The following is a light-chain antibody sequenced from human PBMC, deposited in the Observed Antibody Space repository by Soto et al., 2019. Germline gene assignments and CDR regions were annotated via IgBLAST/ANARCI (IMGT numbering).Light chain of an antibody. V-gene: IGKV1-33*01. J-gene: IGKJ4*01. CDR1: QDISNY. CDR3: QQYDNLPPALT. Sequence: DIQMTQSPSSLSASVGDRVTITCQASQDISNYLNWYQQKPGKAPKLLIYDASNLETGDPSRFSGSGSGTDFTFTISSLQPEDIATYYCQQYDNLPPALTFGGGTKVEIK. CDR2: DAS.